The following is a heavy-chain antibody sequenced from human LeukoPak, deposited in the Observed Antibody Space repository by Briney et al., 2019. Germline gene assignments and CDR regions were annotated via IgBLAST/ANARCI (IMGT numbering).Heavy chain of an antibody. CDR1: GGSISSSSYY. V-gene: IGHV4-39*01. Sequence: SETLSLTCTVSGGSISSSSYYWGWIRQPPGKGLEWIGSIYYSGSTYYNPSLKSRVTISVDTSKNQFSLKLSSVTAADTAVYYCASSRTMVRGVKGAFDYWGQGTLVTVSS. CDR2: IYYSGST. CDR3: ASSRTMVRGVKGAFDY. D-gene: IGHD3-10*01. J-gene: IGHJ4*02.